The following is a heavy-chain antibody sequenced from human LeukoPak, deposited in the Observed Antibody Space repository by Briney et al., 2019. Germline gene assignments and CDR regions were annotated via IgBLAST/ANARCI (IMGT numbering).Heavy chain of an antibody. CDR1: GGTFSSYA. V-gene: IGHV1-69*05. CDR2: IIPIFGTA. CDR3: ATGTDSTSLYYMDV. J-gene: IGHJ6*03. Sequence: SVKVSCKASGGTFSSYAISWVRQAPGQGLEWMGGIIPIFGTANYAQKFQGRVTITTDESTSTAYMELSSLRPEDTAVYYCATGTDSTSLYYMDVWGKGTTVTVSS. D-gene: IGHD6-6*01.